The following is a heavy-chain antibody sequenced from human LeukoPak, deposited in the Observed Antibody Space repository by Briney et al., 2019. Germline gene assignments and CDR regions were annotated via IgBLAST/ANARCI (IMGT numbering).Heavy chain of an antibody. CDR1: GYTFTGYY. CDR2: INLNSGGT. V-gene: IGHV1-2*02. CDR3: ASSPYYYDSSGQYPYYFDY. J-gene: IGHJ4*02. Sequence: ASVKVSCKASGYTFTGYYMHWVRQAPGQGLEWMGWINLNSGGTNYAQKFQGRVTMTRDTSISTAYMELSRLRSDDTAVYYCASSPYYYDSSGQYPYYFDYWGQGTLVTVSS. D-gene: IGHD3-22*01.